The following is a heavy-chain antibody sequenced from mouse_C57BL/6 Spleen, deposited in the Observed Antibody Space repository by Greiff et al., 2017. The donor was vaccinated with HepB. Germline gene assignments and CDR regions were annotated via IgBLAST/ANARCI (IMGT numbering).Heavy chain of an antibody. Sequence: EVQLQQSGPELVKPGASVKISCKASGYSFTGYYMNWVKQSPEKSLEWIGEINPSTGGTTYNQKFKAKVTLTVDKSSSTAYMQLKSLTSEDSAVYYCARRGYYSNWYFDVWGTGTTVTVSS. V-gene: IGHV1-42*01. CDR1: GYSFTGYY. J-gene: IGHJ1*03. CDR2: INPSTGGT. D-gene: IGHD2-5*01. CDR3: ARRGYYSNWYFDV.